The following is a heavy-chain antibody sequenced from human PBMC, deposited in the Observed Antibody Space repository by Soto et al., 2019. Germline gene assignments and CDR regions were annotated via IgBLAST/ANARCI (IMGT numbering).Heavy chain of an antibody. D-gene: IGHD3-10*01. J-gene: IGHJ3*01. CDR2: IYYSGST. CDR3: ARVWGGAFDF. V-gene: IGHV4-59*01. CDR1: GGSISSYY. Sequence: SETLSLTCTVSGGSISSYYWSWIRQPPGKGLEWIGYIYYSGSTKYNPSLKSRVTISVDTSKNRFPLRLSSVTAADTAVYYCARVWGGAFDFWGQGTMVTVSS.